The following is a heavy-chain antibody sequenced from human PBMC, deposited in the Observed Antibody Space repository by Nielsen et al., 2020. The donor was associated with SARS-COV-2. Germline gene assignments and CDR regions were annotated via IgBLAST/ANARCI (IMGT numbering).Heavy chain of an antibody. J-gene: IGHJ4*02. CDR3: ARGGSWRTPGYYFDY. CDR1: GESFSGYY. D-gene: IGHD2-15*01. CDR2: ISHSGTT. V-gene: IGHV4-34*01. Sequence: SETLSLTCAVSGESFSGYYQWSWIRQPPGKGLEWIGEISHSGTTNYNPSLKSRVTMSLDSSKNQFSLKLSSVTAADTAVYYCARGGSWRTPGYYFDYWGQGTLVTVSS.